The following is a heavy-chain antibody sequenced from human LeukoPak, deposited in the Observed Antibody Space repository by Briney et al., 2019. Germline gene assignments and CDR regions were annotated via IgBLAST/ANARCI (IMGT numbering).Heavy chain of an antibody. CDR2: IRYDGSNK. J-gene: IGHJ4*02. Sequence: GGSLRLSCAASGFTFSSYGMHWVRQAPGKGLEWVAFIRYDGSNKYYADSVKGRFTISRDNSKNTLYLQMNSLRAEDTAVYYCAKGTSSSSWFREYFDYWGQETLVTVSS. V-gene: IGHV3-30*02. CDR3: AKGTSSSSWFREYFDY. D-gene: IGHD6-13*01. CDR1: GFTFSSYG.